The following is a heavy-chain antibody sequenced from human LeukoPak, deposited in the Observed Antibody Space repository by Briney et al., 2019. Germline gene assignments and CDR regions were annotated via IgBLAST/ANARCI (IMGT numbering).Heavy chain of an antibody. V-gene: IGHV1-2*02. CDR3: AATGTTRFFDY. Sequence: ASVKLSCKASGYTFTGYYMHWVRQAPGQGLEWMGWINPNSGDTNYAQKFQGRVTMTRDTSISTAYMELSRLRSDDTAVYYCAATGTTRFFDYWGQGTLVTVSS. CDR1: GYTFTGYY. CDR2: INPNSGDT. J-gene: IGHJ4*02. D-gene: IGHD1-7*01.